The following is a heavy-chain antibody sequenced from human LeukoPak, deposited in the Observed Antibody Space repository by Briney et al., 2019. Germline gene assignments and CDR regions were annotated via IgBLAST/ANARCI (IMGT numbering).Heavy chain of an antibody. CDR1: GFTFSSYA. CDR2: ISGRGGST. CDR3: AKEFLDNSGYYGGGAVDY. V-gene: IGHV3-23*01. Sequence: SGGSLRLSCAASGFTFSSYAMSWVRQAPGKGLEWVSGISGRGGSTYYADSVKGRLTISIDNSKNTLYLQMNSLRAEDTAVYYCAKEFLDNSGYYGGGAVDYWGQGTLVTVSS. J-gene: IGHJ4*02. D-gene: IGHD3-22*01.